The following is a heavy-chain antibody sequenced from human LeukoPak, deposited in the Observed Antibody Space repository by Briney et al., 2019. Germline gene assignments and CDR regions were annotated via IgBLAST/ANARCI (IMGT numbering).Heavy chain of an antibody. J-gene: IGHJ4*02. Sequence: GGSLRLSCAASGVTFSSYWMSWVRQAPGKGLEWVANIKQDGSEKYYVDSVKGRFTISRDNAKNSLYLQMNSLRAEDTAVYYCARDLMVRGVDYFDYWGQGTLVTVSS. CDR1: GVTFSSYW. V-gene: IGHV3-7*01. CDR2: IKQDGSEK. D-gene: IGHD3-10*01. CDR3: ARDLMVRGVDYFDY.